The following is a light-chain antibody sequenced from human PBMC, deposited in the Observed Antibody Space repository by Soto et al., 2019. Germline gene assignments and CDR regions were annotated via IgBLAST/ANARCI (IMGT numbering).Light chain of an antibody. Sequence: QAVVTQPPSASGTPGQRVTISCSGSSSNIGSNYVYWYQQLPGTAPKLLIYRNNQRPSGVPDRFSGSKSGTSASLAISGLRSEVEADYYCAAWDDSLSGYVFGTGTKVTVL. CDR1: SSNIGSNY. CDR2: RNN. CDR3: AAWDDSLSGYV. J-gene: IGLJ1*01. V-gene: IGLV1-47*01.